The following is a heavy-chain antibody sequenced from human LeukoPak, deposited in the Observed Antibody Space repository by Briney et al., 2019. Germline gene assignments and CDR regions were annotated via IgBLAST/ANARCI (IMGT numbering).Heavy chain of an antibody. J-gene: IGHJ6*02. CDR1: GFTFGDYA. D-gene: IGHD3-22*01. CDR3: TKDYDSSGYYYVDYCYGMDV. V-gene: IGHV3-49*04. Sequence: GGSLRLSCTASGFTFGDYAMSWVRQAPGKGLEWVGFIRSKAYGGTTEYAASVKGRFTISRDDSKSIAYLQMNSLKTEDTAVYYCTKDYDSSGYYYVDYCYGMDVWGQGTTVTVSS. CDR2: IRSKAYGGTT.